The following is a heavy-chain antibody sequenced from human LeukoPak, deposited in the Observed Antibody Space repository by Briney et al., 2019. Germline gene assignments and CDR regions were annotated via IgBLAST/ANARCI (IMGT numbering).Heavy chain of an antibody. D-gene: IGHD5-24*01. CDR2: IYYSGNT. J-gene: IGHJ4*02. V-gene: IGHV4-31*03. Sequence: SETLSLTCTVSGGSISSGSYYWSWIRQHPGEGLEWVGYIYYSGNTYYNPSLKSRVTISVDTSKNQFSLKLTSVTAADTAVYYCARARRDGYNYLDSWGQGTLVTVSS. CDR1: GGSISSGSYY. CDR3: ARARRDGYNYLDS.